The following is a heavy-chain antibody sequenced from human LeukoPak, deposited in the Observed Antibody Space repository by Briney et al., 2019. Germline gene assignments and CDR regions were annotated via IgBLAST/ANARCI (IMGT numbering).Heavy chain of an antibody. CDR3: AKDGNPNAEDYDYGSHFDY. CDR2: INGSGSFT. CDR1: GLTFSNYV. V-gene: IGHV3-23*01. D-gene: IGHD4-17*01. Sequence: SGGSLRLSCAASGLTFSNYVMGWVRQDPGKGLQWVSIINGSGSFTSYADSVKGRLTISRDNSKNTLYLQMNSLRAEDTAVYYCAKDGNPNAEDYDYGSHFDYWGQGTLVTVSS. J-gene: IGHJ4*02.